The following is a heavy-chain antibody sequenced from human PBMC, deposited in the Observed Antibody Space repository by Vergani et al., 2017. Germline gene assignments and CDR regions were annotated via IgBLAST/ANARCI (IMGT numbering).Heavy chain of an antibody. Sequence: QVQLVQSGAEVKKPGSSVKVSCKASGGTFSSYAISWVRQAPGQGLEWMGGIIPIFGTANYAQKFQGRVTITADESTSTAYMELSSLRSEDTAVYYCARGGRTTRLGYCSGGSCYSPYFDYWGQGTLVTVSS. CDR3: ARGGRTTRLGYCSGGSCYSPYFDY. D-gene: IGHD2-15*01. CDR2: IIPIFGTA. CDR1: GGTFSSYA. J-gene: IGHJ4*02. V-gene: IGHV1-69*01.